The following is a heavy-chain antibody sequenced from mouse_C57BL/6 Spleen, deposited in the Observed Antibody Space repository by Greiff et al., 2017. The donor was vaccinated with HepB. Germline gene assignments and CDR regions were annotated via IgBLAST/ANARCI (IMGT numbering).Heavy chain of an antibody. CDR2: INPNNGGT. J-gene: IGHJ4*01. Sequence: EVKLQQSGPELVKPGASVKMSCKASGYTFTDYNMHWVKQSHGKSLEWIGYINPNNGGTSYNQKFKGKATLTVNKSSSTAYMELRSLTSEDSAVYYCARDGPRRGYAMDYWGQGTSVTVSS. CDR3: ARDGPRRGYAMDY. CDR1: GYTFTDYN. V-gene: IGHV1-22*01.